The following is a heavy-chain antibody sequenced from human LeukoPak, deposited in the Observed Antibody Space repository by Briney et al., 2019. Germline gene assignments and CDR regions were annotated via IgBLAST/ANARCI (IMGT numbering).Heavy chain of an antibody. Sequence: PGGSLRLSCAAYGLTFSSYSMNWVRQAPGKGLEWVSSISSSSSYIYYADSVKGRFTISRDNAKNSLYLQMNSLRAEDTAVYYCARVGYCSGGSCYSLDYWGQGTLVTVSS. CDR2: ISSSSSYI. CDR1: GLTFSSYS. J-gene: IGHJ4*02. V-gene: IGHV3-21*01. CDR3: ARVGYCSGGSCYSLDY. D-gene: IGHD2-15*01.